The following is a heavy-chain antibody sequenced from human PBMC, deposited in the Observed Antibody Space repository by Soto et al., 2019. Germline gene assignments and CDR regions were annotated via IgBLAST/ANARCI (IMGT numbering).Heavy chain of an antibody. CDR2: IYHSGST. CDR1: GGSISSGGYS. J-gene: IGHJ4*02. V-gene: IGHV4-30-2*01. CDR3: AAGGGLPRYY. D-gene: IGHD5-12*01. Sequence: QLQLQESGSGLVKPSQTLSLTCAVSGGSISSGGYSWSWLRQPPGKGLEWIGYIYHSGSTYYNPSLTSRVTTSVDRSKTQFSLKLSSVTAADTAVYYCAAGGGLPRYYWGQGTLVTVSS.